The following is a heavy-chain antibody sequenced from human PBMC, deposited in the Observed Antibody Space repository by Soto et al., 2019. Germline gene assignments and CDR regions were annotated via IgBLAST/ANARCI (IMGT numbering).Heavy chain of an antibody. J-gene: IGHJ4*02. CDR2: ISYDGGNK. V-gene: IGHV3-30*18. D-gene: IGHD3-9*01. CDR3: SKFLATYYGVLTGYPSYFYFDC. CDR1: GFTFSTYG. Sequence: GGSLRLSCAASGFTFSTYGMHWVRQAPGKGLEWVAVISYDGGNKYYTDSVKGRFTISRDNSRNKVYQQMNRQRAEDTAVYYCSKFLATYYGVLTGYPSYFYFDCWGRGTLVTVSS.